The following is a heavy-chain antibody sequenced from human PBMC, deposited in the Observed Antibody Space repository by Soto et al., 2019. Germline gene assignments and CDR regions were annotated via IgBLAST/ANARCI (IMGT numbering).Heavy chain of an antibody. CDR2: ISYDGSNK. V-gene: IGHV3-30*18. Sequence: QVQLVESGGGVVQPGRSLRLSCAASGFTFSSYGMHWVRQAPGKGLEWVAVISYDGSNKYYADSVKGRFTISRDNSKNPRYLQMNSLRAEDTAVYYCAKVGGGGELPYWGQGTLVTVSS. CDR1: GFTFSSYG. CDR3: AKVGGGGELPY. J-gene: IGHJ4*02. D-gene: IGHD1-26*01.